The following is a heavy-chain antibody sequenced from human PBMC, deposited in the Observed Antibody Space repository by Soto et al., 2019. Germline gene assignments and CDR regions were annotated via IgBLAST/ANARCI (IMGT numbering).Heavy chain of an antibody. V-gene: IGHV3-74*01. CDR1: GFTFYSYW. CDR3: ARGTVGLSDY. D-gene: IGHD4-4*01. CDR2: ISADGSSR. Sequence: LGGALKLSCASSGFTFYSYWMHWVRQGPGKGLVWVSRISADGSSRTHADSVKGRFTISRDNAKNTLYLQMDSLRAEDTAVYYCARGTVGLSDYWGQGT. J-gene: IGHJ4*02.